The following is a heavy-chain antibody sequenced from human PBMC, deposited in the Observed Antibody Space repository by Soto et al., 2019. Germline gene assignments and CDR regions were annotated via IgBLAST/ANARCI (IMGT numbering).Heavy chain of an antibody. CDR2: IRSKAYGGTT. D-gene: IGHD2-2*02. CDR1: GFTFGDYA. Sequence: GGSLRLSCTASGFTFGDYAMSWFRQAPGKGLEWVGFIRSKAYGGTTEYAASVKGRFTISRDDSKSIAYLQMNSLKTEDTAVYYCTRPTRLLYPYWYFDLWGRGTLVTVSS. CDR3: TRPTRLLYPYWYFDL. J-gene: IGHJ2*01. V-gene: IGHV3-49*03.